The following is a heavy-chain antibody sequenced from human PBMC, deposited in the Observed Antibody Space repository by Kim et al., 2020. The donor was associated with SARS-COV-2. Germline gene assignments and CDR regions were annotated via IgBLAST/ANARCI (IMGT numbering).Heavy chain of an antibody. V-gene: IGHV4-59*09. CDR3: ARGGHLQLWSFDF. Sequence: YNSSLKSRVAISVDTSNNQFSLKLNSVTAADTAVYFCARGGHLQLWSFDFWGQGTLITVSS. D-gene: IGHD5-18*01. J-gene: IGHJ4*02.